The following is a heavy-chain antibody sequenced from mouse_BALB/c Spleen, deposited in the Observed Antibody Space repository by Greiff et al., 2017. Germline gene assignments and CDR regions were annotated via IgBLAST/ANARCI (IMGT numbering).Heavy chain of an antibody. CDR2: IYPGSGNT. CDR3: AKNYYGSRYYFDY. J-gene: IGHJ2*01. V-gene: IGHV1-77*01. Sequence: QSGAELARPGASVKLSCKASGYTFTDYYINWVKQRTGQGLEWIGEIYPGSGNTYYNEKFKGKATLTADKSSSTAYMQLSSLTSEDSAVYFCAKNYYGSRYYFDYWGQGTTLTVSS. CDR1: GYTFTDYY. D-gene: IGHD1-1*01.